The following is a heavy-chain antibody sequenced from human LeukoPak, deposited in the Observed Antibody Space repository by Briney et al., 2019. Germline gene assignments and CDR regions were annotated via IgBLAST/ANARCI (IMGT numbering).Heavy chain of an antibody. J-gene: IGHJ3*01. D-gene: IGHD4/OR15-4a*01. CDR1: GYTFTNYA. CDR3: ARETIEAFDV. Sequence: ASVKVSCKASGYTFTNYAMNWVRQAPGQGLEWMGWISAYNGNTNYAQKFQGRVTMTTDTSTSTAHLEMRSLRPDDTAVYYCARETIEAFDVWGQGTMVTVSS. CDR2: ISAYNGNT. V-gene: IGHV1-18*01.